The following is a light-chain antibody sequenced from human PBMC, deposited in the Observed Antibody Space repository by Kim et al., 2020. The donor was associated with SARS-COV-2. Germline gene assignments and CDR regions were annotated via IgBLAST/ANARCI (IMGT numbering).Light chain of an antibody. Sequence: ASVGDRVTITCRASQSISTFLNWYQQKPGKAPKLLIYAASSLQSGVPSRFSGSGSGTDFSLTISSLQPEDFATYYCQQSYSIPYTFGQGTKVDIK. CDR1: QSISTF. CDR3: QQSYSIPYT. V-gene: IGKV1-39*01. CDR2: AAS. J-gene: IGKJ2*01.